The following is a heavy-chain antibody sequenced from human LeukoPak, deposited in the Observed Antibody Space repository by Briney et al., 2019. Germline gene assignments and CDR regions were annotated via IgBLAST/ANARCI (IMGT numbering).Heavy chain of an antibody. Sequence: AESLCLSCAASGFTFSSYSMNWVRQPAGKGLEWVSPISSSSSYIYYADSVKGRFTISRDNAKNSLYLQMNSLRAEDTAVYYCARTYDILTGPFDYWGQGTLVTVSS. CDR2: ISSSSSYI. D-gene: IGHD3-9*01. J-gene: IGHJ4*02. V-gene: IGHV3-21*01. CDR3: ARTYDILTGPFDY. CDR1: GFTFSSYS.